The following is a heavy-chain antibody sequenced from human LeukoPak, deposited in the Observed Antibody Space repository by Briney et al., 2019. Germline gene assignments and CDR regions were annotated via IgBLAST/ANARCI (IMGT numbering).Heavy chain of an antibody. CDR1: GFTFSSYS. Sequence: PGGSLRLSCAASGFTFSSYSMNWVRQAPGKGLEWVSYISSTSSTIFYADSVKGRFTISRDNAKNSLYLQMNNLRDEDTAVFYCARGRDSSRWGQGTLVTVSS. CDR3: ARGRDSSR. D-gene: IGHD6-13*01. CDR2: ISSTSSTI. V-gene: IGHV3-48*02. J-gene: IGHJ4*02.